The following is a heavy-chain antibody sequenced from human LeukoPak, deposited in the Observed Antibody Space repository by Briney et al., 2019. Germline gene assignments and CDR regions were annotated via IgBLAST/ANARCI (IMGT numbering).Heavy chain of an antibody. CDR1: GGSISSGSYY. CDR3: ARGPHYYDSSGYFDY. J-gene: IGHJ4*02. CDR2: IYTSGST. Sequence: PSETLSLTCAVSGGSISSGSYYWSWIRQPAGKGLEWIGRIYTSGSTNYNPSLKSRVTISVDTSKNQFSLKLSSVTAADTAVYYCARGPHYYDSSGYFDYWGQGTLVTVSS. V-gene: IGHV4-61*02. D-gene: IGHD3-22*01.